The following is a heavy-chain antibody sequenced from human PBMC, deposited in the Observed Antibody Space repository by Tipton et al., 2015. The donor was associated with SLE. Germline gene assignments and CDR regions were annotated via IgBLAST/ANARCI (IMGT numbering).Heavy chain of an antibody. CDR3: ARGAGPYNWNPHHFDY. CDR2: VSAHSGYT. CDR1: GYTFSNFG. J-gene: IGHJ4*02. D-gene: IGHD1-20*01. V-gene: IGHV1-18*01. Sequence: QLVQSGAEVKKPGASVKVSCKASGYTFSNFGVAWVRQAPGQGLELMGWVSAHSGYTQYAESLQGRVTMTTDISTSTAHMELRSLKSDDTAVYYCARGAGPYNWNPHHFDYWGQGTLVTVSS.